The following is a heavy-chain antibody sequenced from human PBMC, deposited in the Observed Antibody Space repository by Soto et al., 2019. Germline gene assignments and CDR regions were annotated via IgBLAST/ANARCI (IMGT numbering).Heavy chain of an antibody. CDR2: IYATGTT. Sequence: SETLSLTXTVSGASISGYYWSWIRKSAGKGLEWIGRIYATGTTDYNPSLKSRVMMSVDTSKKQFSLKLRSVTAADTAVYYCVRDGTKTLRDWFDPWGQGISVTVS. V-gene: IGHV4-4*07. D-gene: IGHD1-1*01. CDR1: GASISGYY. J-gene: IGHJ5*02. CDR3: VRDGTKTLRDWFDP.